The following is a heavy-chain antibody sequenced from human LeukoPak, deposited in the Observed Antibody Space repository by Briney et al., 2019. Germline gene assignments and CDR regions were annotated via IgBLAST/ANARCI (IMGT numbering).Heavy chain of an antibody. Sequence: SETLSLTCTVSGGSISSYYWSWIRQPAGKGLEWIGRIYTSGSTNYNPSLKSRVTMSVDTSKNQFSLKLSSVTAADTAVYYCARDWTVGATIPFDYWGQGTLVTVSS. V-gene: IGHV4-4*07. CDR1: GGSISSYY. CDR3: ARDWTVGATIPFDY. D-gene: IGHD1-26*01. J-gene: IGHJ4*02. CDR2: IYTSGST.